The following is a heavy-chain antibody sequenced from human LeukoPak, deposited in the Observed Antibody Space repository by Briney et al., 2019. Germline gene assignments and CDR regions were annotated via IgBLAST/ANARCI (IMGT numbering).Heavy chain of an antibody. CDR2: ISSSGSII. CDR3: ARSVFAYQRDYYMDV. V-gene: IGHV3-11*01. J-gene: IGHJ6*03. Sequence: GGSLRLSCAAPGFTFSDYYMSWIRQAPGKGLEWVSYISSSGSIIYYADSVKGRFTISRDNAKNTLYLQMNCLRAEDTAVYYRARSVFAYQRDYYMDVWGKGTTVTVSS. D-gene: IGHD2-2*01. CDR1: GFTFSDYY.